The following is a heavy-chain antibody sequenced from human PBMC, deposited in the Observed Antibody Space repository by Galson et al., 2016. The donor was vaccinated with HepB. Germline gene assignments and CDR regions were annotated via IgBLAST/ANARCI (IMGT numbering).Heavy chain of an antibody. CDR3: ARDRRVGPTPTSLNY. Sequence: SLRLSCAASGFTFSTYAIHWVRQAPGKGLEWVAVISFDGSNKYYADSVRGRFTISRDNSKTTLYLQMNSLRAEDTALYYCARDRRVGPTPTSLNYWGQGTLVTVSS. V-gene: IGHV3-30*04. CDR1: GFTFSTYA. J-gene: IGHJ4*02. CDR2: ISFDGSNK. D-gene: IGHD1-26*01.